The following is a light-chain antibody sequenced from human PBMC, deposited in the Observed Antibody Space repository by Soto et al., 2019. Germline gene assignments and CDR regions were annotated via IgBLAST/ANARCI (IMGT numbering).Light chain of an antibody. Sequence: QSVLTQPPSVSGAPGQRVAISCTGNSSNIGAGYDVHWYQRLPGTAPKLLIYANNNRPSGVPDRFSGSKSGNSASLAITGLQAEDEADYYSQSYDSSLSGYVVFGGGTKLTVL. V-gene: IGLV1-40*01. J-gene: IGLJ2*01. CDR3: QSYDSSLSGYVV. CDR2: ANN. CDR1: SSNIGAGYD.